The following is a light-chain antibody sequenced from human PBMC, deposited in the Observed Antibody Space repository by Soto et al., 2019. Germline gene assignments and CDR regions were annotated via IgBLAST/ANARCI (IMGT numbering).Light chain of an antibody. J-gene: IGLJ2*01. CDR1: SSDVGKYDY. V-gene: IGLV2-11*01. Sequence: QSVLTQPRSVSGSPGQSVTISCTGTSSDVGKYDYVSWYQQHPDKAPKLMIYDVSNRPSGVPDRFSGSKSGNTASLTISGLQAEDEADYYCCSYAGTYTLVFGGGT. CDR2: DVS. CDR3: CSYAGTYTLV.